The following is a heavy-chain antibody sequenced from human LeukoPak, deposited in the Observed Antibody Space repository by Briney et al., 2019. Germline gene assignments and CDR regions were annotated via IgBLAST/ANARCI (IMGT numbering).Heavy chain of an antibody. D-gene: IGHD3-10*01. V-gene: IGHV3-21*01. Sequence: KPGRSLRLSCAASGFTFSSYSMNWVRQAPGKGLEWVSSISSRSSYIYYADSVKGRFTISRDNAKNSLYLQMNSLRVEDTAVYYCARDNYLITASNWFDPWGQGTLVTVSS. CDR3: ARDNYLITASNWFDP. CDR1: GFTFSSYS. J-gene: IGHJ5*02. CDR2: ISSRSSYI.